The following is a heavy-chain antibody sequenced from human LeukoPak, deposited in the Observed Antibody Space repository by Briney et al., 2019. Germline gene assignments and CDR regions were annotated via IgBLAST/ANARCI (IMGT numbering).Heavy chain of an antibody. Sequence: GGSLRLSCAASGFTFSSYAMTWVRQAPGKGLEWVSSISAGAGTYYADSVTGRFAVSRDDSKNILYLQMNSLRAEDTAVYYCAKEPKYSSSYYSDYWGQGTLVTVSS. CDR3: AKEPKYSSSYYSDY. CDR1: GFTFSSYA. V-gene: IGHV3-23*01. D-gene: IGHD6-13*01. CDR2: ISAGAGT. J-gene: IGHJ4*02.